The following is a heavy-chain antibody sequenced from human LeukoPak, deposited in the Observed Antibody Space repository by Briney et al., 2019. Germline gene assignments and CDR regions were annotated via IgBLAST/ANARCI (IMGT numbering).Heavy chain of an antibody. D-gene: IGHD3-22*01. CDR2: TSFDGNHK. J-gene: IGHJ2*01. V-gene: IGHV3-30*18. CDR3: AKDGDSPNYWYFDL. Sequence: PGGSLRLSCAVSGFNFRSHVHWVRPAPTKGLEGVAVTSFDGNHKFYGDSMKGRFTISKDNSKNSVSLQMNSLRNDDTAVYYCAKDGDSPNYWYFDLWGRGTLVTVSS. CDR1: GFNFRSHV.